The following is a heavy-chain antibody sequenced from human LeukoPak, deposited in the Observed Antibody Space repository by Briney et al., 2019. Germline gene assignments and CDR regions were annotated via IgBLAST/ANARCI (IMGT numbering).Heavy chain of an antibody. J-gene: IGHJ4*02. V-gene: IGHV4-34*01. D-gene: IGHD3-22*01. CDR2: ITRDGGT. Sequence: SETLSLTCGVYGGSFSGYYWSWIRQPPGKGLEWVGEITRDGGTNYNPSLKSRVTISVDTSKNQFSLKLSSVTAADTAVYYCAREGYDSSGYSVGFDYWGQGTLVTVSS. CDR1: GGSFSGYY. CDR3: AREGYDSSGYSVGFDY.